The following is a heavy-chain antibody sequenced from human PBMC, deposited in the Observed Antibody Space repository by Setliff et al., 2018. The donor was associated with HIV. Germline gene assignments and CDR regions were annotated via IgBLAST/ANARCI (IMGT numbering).Heavy chain of an antibody. J-gene: IGHJ3*01. V-gene: IGHV5-51*01. CDR2: IFPGDSDT. CDR3: AKHMVRGAITGEAFDV. CDR1: GYRFSSYW. Sequence: GESLKISCKGSGYRFSSYWIGWVRQMPGKGLEWMGIIFPGDSDTKYSPSFEGQVTISADKSINTAYLQWTSLRASDTAMYYCAKHMVRGAITGEAFDVWGQGTMVTVSS. D-gene: IGHD3-10*01.